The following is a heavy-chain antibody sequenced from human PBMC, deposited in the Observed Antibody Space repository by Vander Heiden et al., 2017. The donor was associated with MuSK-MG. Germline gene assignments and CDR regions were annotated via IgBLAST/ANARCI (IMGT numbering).Heavy chain of an antibody. CDR3: AHILRNIVVVPAASRYYYYMDV. Sequence: QITLKESGPTLVKPTQTLTLTCTFSGFSLSPSGVVVGWIRQPPGKALEWLALIYWDDDKRYSPSLKSRLTITKDTSKNQVVLTMTNMDPVDTATYYCAHILRNIVVVPAASRYYYYMDVWGKGTTVTVSS. V-gene: IGHV2-5*02. CDR1: GFSLSPSGVV. J-gene: IGHJ6*03. CDR2: IYWDDDK. D-gene: IGHD2-2*01.